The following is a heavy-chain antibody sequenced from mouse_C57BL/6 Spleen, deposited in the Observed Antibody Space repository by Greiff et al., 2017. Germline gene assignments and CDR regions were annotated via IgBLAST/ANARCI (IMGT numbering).Heavy chain of an antibody. J-gene: IGHJ4*01. V-gene: IGHV1-85*01. D-gene: IGHD2-4*01. CDR2: IYPRDGST. CDR3: AREGGYDYRDYYAMDY. Sequence: VQLQQSGPELVKPGPSVQLSCKASGYTFSRYDITWLKQRPGQGLEWIGWIYPRDGSTKYNEKFKGKATLTVDPSSSTAYMERHSLTSEDSAVYFCAREGGYDYRDYYAMDYRGQGTSGTVST. CDR1: GYTFSRYD.